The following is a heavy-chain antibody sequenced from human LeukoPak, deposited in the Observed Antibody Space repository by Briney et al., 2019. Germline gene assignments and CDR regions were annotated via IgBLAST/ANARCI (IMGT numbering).Heavy chain of an antibody. Sequence: KASETLSLTCTVPGGSISSYYWGWIRQPPGKGLEWIAYVHSIGYTNYNPSLKSRVTIPMDTSKDQFSLKLISVTAADTAVYYCARHITDSGSAFDLWGRGTLVTVSS. CDR2: VHSIGYT. CDR3: ARHITDSGSAFDL. J-gene: IGHJ2*01. D-gene: IGHD3-10*01. V-gene: IGHV4-59*08. CDR1: GGSISSYY.